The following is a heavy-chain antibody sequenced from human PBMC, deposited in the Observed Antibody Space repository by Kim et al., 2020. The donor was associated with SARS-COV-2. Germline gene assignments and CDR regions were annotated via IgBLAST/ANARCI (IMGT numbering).Heavy chain of an antibody. D-gene: IGHD3-9*01. Sequence: ASVKVSCKASGYTFTSYGISWVRQAPGQGLEWMGWISAYNGNTNYAQKLQGRVTMTTDTSTSTAYMELRSLRSDDTAVYYCARDQSPYVLRYFDWLLPDAFDIWGQGTMVTVSS. J-gene: IGHJ3*02. CDR3: ARDQSPYVLRYFDWLLPDAFDI. V-gene: IGHV1-18*04. CDR1: GYTFTSYG. CDR2: ISAYNGNT.